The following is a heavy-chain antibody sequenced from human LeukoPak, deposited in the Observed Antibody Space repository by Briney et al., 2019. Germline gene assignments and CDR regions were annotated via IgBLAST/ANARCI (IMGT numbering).Heavy chain of an antibody. CDR2: VSGSGGST. D-gene: IGHD5-12*01. J-gene: IGHJ4*02. V-gene: IGHV3-23*01. Sequence: GGSLRLSCAASGFTFSSYAMNWVRQAPGKGLEWVSGVSGSGGSTYYADSVKGRFTISRDNSKNTLYLQMNSLRAEDTAVYYCAKDLDIVATITGNWGQGTLVTVSS. CDR3: AKDLDIVATITGN. CDR1: GFTFSSYA.